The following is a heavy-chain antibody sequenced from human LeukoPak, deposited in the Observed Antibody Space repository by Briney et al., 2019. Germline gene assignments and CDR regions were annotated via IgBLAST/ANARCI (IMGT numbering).Heavy chain of an antibody. V-gene: IGHV3-48*02. CDR3: AREDPRMNAFDI. Sequence: GGSLRLSCAASGFTFSSYSMNWVRQAPGKGLEWVXYISSSXXTIXXXXSVXGRFTISRDNAKNSLYLQMNSLRDEDTAVHYCAREDPRMNAFDIWGQGTMVTVSS. CDR1: GFTFSSYS. D-gene: IGHD1-14*01. J-gene: IGHJ3*02. CDR2: ISSSXXTI.